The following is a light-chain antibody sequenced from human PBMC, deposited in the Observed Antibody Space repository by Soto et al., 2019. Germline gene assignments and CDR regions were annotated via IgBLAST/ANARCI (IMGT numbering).Light chain of an antibody. CDR2: DAS. V-gene: IGKV3-11*01. CDR3: QERTGWPPWT. Sequence: EIVLPQSPATLSLSPGGRATLSCRASQSVSLSLAWYQQKPGQAPRLLIYDASKRASGFPARFSGSGSGTDFTLTISSLEPEDFAVYYCQERTGWPPWTFGQGTKVDIK. J-gene: IGKJ1*01. CDR1: QSVSLS.